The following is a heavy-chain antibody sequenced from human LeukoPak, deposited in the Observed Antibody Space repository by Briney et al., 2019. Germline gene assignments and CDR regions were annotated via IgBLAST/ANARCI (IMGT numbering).Heavy chain of an antibody. V-gene: IGHV4-61*02. CDR1: GASISSNTYS. J-gene: IGHJ4*02. CDR3: ASEITPDYYDSSGFDY. CDR2: IYTSGST. D-gene: IGHD3-22*01. Sequence: SETLSLTCSVSGASISSNTYSWRWIRQPAGKGLEWIGRIYTSGSTNYNPSLKSRVTISVDTSRNQFSLRLISVTAADTAVYYCASEITPDYYDSSGFDYWGQGTLVTVSS.